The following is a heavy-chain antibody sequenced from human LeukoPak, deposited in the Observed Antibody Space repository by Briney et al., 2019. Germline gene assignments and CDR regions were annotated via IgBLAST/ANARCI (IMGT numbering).Heavy chain of an antibody. CDR1: GFTFRNYG. V-gene: IGHV3-21*01. Sequence: GGTLRLSCTVSGFTFRNYGMNWVRQAPGKGLEWGLGIIGGGDYTYYADSVKGRFTISRDNAKNSLYLQMNSLRAEDTAVYYCAIDNWSYYYMDVWGKGTTVTVSS. CDR2: IIGGGDYT. J-gene: IGHJ6*03. D-gene: IGHD3-3*01. CDR3: AIDNWSYYYMDV.